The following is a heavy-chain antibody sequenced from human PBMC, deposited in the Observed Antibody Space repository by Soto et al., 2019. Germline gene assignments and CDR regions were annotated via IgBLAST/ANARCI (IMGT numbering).Heavy chain of an antibody. Sequence: GGSLRLSCAASGFTFSNAWMNWVRQAPGKGLEWVGRIKSKTDGGTTDYAAPVKGRFTISRDDSKNTLYLQMNSLKTEDTAVYYCTTVPILDITIFGVVPYYFDYWGQGTLVTVSS. V-gene: IGHV3-15*07. CDR2: IKSKTDGGTT. CDR1: GFTFSNAW. CDR3: TTVPILDITIFGVVPYYFDY. J-gene: IGHJ4*02. D-gene: IGHD3-3*01.